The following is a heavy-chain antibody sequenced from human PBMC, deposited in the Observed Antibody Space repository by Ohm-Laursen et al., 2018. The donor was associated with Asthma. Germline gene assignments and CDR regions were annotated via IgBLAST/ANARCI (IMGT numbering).Heavy chain of an antibody. J-gene: IGHJ4*02. CDR1: GDSISSGNNY. V-gene: IGHV4-31*03. CDR3: ARGSFYFESTGYYFFDH. Sequence: TLSLTCTVSGDSISSGNNYWSWIRQHPVKGLEWIGYIYYSGITYSNPSLRSRVTISVDTSKNQFSLNLTSVTAADTAGYYCARGSFYFESTGYYFFDHWGQGALVTVSS. D-gene: IGHD3-22*01. CDR2: IYYSGIT.